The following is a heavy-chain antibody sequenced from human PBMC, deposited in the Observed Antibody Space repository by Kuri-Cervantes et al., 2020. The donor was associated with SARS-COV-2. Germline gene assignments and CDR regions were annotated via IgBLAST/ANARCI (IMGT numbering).Heavy chain of an antibody. CDR1: GGSISSSNW. J-gene: IGHJ4*02. Sequence: GSLRLSCAVSGGSISSSNWWSWVRQPPGKGLEWVGEIYHSGSTNYNPSLKSRVTISVDKSKNQFSLKLSSVTAADTAVYYCASLSTYYDFWSGYFDYWGQGTLVTVSS. D-gene: IGHD3-3*01. CDR2: IYHSGST. CDR3: ASLSTYYDFWSGYFDY. V-gene: IGHV4-4*02.